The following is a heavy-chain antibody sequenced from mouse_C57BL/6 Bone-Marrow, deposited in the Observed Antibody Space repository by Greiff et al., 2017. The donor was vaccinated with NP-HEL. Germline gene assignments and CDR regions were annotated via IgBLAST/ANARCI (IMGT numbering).Heavy chain of an antibody. CDR1: GYTFTDYN. J-gene: IGHJ2*01. CDR2: INPNNGGT. Sequence: EVQLQQSGPELVKPGASVKIPCKASGYTFTDYNMDWVKQSHGKSLEWIGDINPNNGGTIYNQKFKGKATLTVDKSSSTAYMELRSLTSEDTAVYYCARSSANWEGFDYWGQGTTLTVSS. V-gene: IGHV1-18*01. D-gene: IGHD4-1*02. CDR3: ARSSANWEGFDY.